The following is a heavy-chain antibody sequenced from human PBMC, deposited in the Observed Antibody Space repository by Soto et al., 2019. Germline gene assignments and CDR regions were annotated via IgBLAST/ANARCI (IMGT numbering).Heavy chain of an antibody. D-gene: IGHD3-16*02. Sequence: PSDILSLACAVYGGSFSGYYWSWIRQPPGKGLEWFGEINHSGSTNYNPSLKSRVTISVDTSKNQFSLKLSSVTAADTAVYYCERGKLSDYVWGSYRYHFDYWGQGTVVTVS. CDR2: INHSGST. J-gene: IGHJ4*02. CDR3: ERGKLSDYVWGSYRYHFDY. V-gene: IGHV4-34*01. CDR1: GGSFSGYY.